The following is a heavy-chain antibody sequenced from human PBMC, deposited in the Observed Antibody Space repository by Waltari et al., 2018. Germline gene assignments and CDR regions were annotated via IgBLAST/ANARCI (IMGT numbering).Heavy chain of an antibody. V-gene: IGHV6-1*01. J-gene: IGHJ3*02. CDR2: TYDRSQWRN. Sequence: QVQLQQSGPGLVKPSQTLSLTCAVSGDSLFTTSVAWNWIRQSLSRGLEWLGRTYDRSQWRNDYALSVKGRITVNPDTSKNHFSLQLDSVTPDDTAVYYCARGKFTAFDIWGQGTMVTVSS. CDR1: GDSLFTTSVA. CDR3: ARGKFTAFDI.